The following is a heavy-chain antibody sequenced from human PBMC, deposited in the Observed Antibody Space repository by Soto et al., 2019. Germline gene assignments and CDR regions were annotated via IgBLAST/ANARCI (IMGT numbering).Heavy chain of an antibody. CDR3: ARSIVVVVAATIFDY. CDR2: INAGNGNT. D-gene: IGHD2-15*01. V-gene: IGHV1-3*01. J-gene: IGHJ4*02. Sequence: GASVKVSCKASGYTFTSYAMHWVRQAPGQRLEWMGWINAGNGNTKYSQKFQGRVTITRDTSASTAYMELSSLRSEDTAVYHCARSIVVVVAATIFDYWGQGTLVTVSS. CDR1: GYTFTSYA.